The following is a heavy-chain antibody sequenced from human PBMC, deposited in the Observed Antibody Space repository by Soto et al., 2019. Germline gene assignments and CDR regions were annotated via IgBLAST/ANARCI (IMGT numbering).Heavy chain of an antibody. CDR2: ISPFGGAT. Sequence: GASVKVSCKASGDSVSNDYLHWGRQAPGQGFEWLGLISPFGGATAYAQRFKGRVTVTMDKSSTTFYLELSSLRSDDTAVYYCAKGRGGKTVANFGMDVWGQGVTVTVSS. CDR3: AKGRGGKTVANFGMDV. J-gene: IGHJ6*02. V-gene: IGHV1-46*01. CDR1: GDSVSNDY. D-gene: IGHD3-16*01.